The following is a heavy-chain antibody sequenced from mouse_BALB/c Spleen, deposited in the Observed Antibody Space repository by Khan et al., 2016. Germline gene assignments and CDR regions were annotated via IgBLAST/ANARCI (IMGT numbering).Heavy chain of an antibody. CDR3: ARAGYYGYLAY. Sequence: EVKLLEPGGGLVQPGGSLKLSCAASGFDFSRYWMSWVRQAPGKGLEWIGEINPDSSTINYTPSLKDKFIISRDNAKKTLYLQMSKVRSEYTALYYCARAGYYGYLAYWGQGTLVTVSA. J-gene: IGHJ3*01. CDR1: GFDFSRYW. D-gene: IGHD1-1*01. V-gene: IGHV4-1*02. CDR2: INPDSSTI.